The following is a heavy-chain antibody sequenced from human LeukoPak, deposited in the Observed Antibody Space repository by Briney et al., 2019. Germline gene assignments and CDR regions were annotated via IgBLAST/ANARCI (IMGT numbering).Heavy chain of an antibody. CDR2: IYHSGST. Sequence: SQTLCLTCAVSGGSISSGGYSWSWIRPPPGKGRVWIRYIYHSGSTYSNPSPKSRVTISVVRTNNQLSLKLMSVTAADTAVYYCARGSYSGDGYFDYWGQGTLVTVSS. CDR1: GGSISSGGYS. CDR3: ARGSYSGDGYFDY. D-gene: IGHD5-12*01. V-gene: IGHV4-30-2*01. J-gene: IGHJ4*02.